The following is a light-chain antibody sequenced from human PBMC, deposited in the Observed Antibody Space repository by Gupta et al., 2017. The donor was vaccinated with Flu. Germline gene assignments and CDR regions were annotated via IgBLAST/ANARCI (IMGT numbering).Light chain of an antibody. J-gene: IGLJ2*01. CDR1: SSNIGAYYD. CDR2: GNT. Sequence: QSVLTQPPSVSGAPGQRVTISCTGRSSNIGAYYDVHWYQQLPGTAPKLLIFGNTNRPSGVPDRFSGSKSGTSASLVITGLQAEDEADYYCQSYDSSLSGVVFGGGTKLTVL. V-gene: IGLV1-40*01. CDR3: QSYDSSLSGVV.